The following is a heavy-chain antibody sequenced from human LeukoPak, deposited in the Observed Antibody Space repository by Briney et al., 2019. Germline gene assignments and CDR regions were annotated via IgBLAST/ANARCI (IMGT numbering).Heavy chain of an antibody. CDR3: AKRGVVIRVILVGFHKEAYYFDS. V-gene: IGHV3-23*01. D-gene: IGHD3-22*01. Sequence: GGSLRLSCAVSGITLSNYGMSWVRQAPGKGLEWVAGISDSDGSTNYADSVKGRFTISRDNPKYTLYLQMNSLRAEDTAVYFCAKRGVVIRVILVGFHKEAYYFDSWGQGALVTVSS. CDR2: ISDSDGST. J-gene: IGHJ4*02. CDR1: GITLSNYG.